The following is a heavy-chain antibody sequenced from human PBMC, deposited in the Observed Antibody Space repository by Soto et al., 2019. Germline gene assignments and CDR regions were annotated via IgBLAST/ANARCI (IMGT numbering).Heavy chain of an antibody. CDR1: GGSISSYY. J-gene: IGHJ4*02. Sequence: SETLSLTCTVSGGSISSYYWSWIRQPPGKGLEWIGYIYYSGSTNYNPSLKSRVTISVDTSKNQFSLKLSSVTAADTAVYYCARLTPQWPYFDYWGQGTLVTV. V-gene: IGHV4-59*08. CDR2: IYYSGST. D-gene: IGHD6-19*01. CDR3: ARLTPQWPYFDY.